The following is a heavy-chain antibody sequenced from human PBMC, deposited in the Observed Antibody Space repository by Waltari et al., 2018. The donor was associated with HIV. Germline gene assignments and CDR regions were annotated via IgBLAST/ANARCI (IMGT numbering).Heavy chain of an antibody. CDR3: AKVKPDYGDYLYYFDY. CDR2: ISYEGGNK. J-gene: IGHJ4*02. D-gene: IGHD4-17*01. CDR1: VFTFRGLA. V-gene: IGHV3-30*18. Sequence: QVQLVESGGGVVHPGRSLRLSLAASVFTFRGLALTRVRQAPGKGLEWVAVISYEGGNKYYADSVKGRFTISRDNSKNTLYLQMNSLRAEDTAVYYCAKVKPDYGDYLYYFDYWGQGTLATVSS.